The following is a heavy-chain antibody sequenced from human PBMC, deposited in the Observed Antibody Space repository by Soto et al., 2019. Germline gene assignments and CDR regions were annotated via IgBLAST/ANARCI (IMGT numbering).Heavy chain of an antibody. CDR1: GYSFTSYW. CDR3: ARLYSYGDLYNWFDP. J-gene: IGHJ5*02. D-gene: IGHD5-18*01. V-gene: IGHV5-51*01. CDR2: IYPGDSDT. Sequence: GESLKISRKGSGYSFTSYWIGWVRQMPGKGLEWMGIIYPGDSDTRYSPSFQGQVTISADKSISTAYLQWSSLKASDTAMYYCARLYSYGDLYNWFDPWGQGTLVTVSS.